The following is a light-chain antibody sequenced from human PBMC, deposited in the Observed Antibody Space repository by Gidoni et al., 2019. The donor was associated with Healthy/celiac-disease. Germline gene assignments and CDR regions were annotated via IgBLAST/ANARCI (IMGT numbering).Light chain of an antibody. Sequence: DFQMTPSPSSLSASVGDRVTITCRASQSISSYLNWYQQKPGKAPKLLIYAAPSLQSGVPSSFSGSGSGTDFTLTISSLQPEDFATYYCQQSYSTPRTFGGGTKVEIK. CDR2: AAP. CDR1: QSISSY. V-gene: IGKV1-39*01. CDR3: QQSYSTPRT. J-gene: IGKJ4*01.